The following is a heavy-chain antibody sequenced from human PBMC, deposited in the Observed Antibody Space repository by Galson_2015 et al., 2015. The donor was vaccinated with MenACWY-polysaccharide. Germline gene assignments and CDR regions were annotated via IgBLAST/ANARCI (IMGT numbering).Heavy chain of an antibody. CDR2: INWNSGSV. CDR3: VKARCAERYYYSLDV. V-gene: IGHV3-9*01. CDR1: GFTFDDYA. Sequence: SLRLSCAASGFTFDDYAMHWVRQAPGKGLEWVSGINWNSGSVAYADSVKGRFTISRDDAKSSLFLHMSSLRTEDTALYFCVKARCAERYYYSLDVWGHGTTVTVSS. D-gene: IGHD1-1*01. J-gene: IGHJ6*02.